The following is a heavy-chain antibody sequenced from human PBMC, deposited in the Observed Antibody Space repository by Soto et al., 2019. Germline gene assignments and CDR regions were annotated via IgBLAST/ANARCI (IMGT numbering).Heavy chain of an antibody. V-gene: IGHV1-18*01. CDR1: GYTFTNYG. J-gene: IGHJ6*02. D-gene: IGHD1-1*01. CDR3: ARDTGTDYGMDV. Sequence: GASVKVSCKASGYTFTNYGISWVRQAPGQGLEWMGWISVYNGKTNYAQKFQGRVTMTRNTSISTAYMELSSLRSEDTAVYYCARDTGTDYGMDVWGQGTTVTVSS. CDR2: ISVYNGKT.